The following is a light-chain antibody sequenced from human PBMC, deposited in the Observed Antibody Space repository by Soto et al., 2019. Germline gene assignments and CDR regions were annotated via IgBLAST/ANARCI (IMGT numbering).Light chain of an antibody. J-gene: IGKJ1*01. CDR1: QSISSW. Sequence: DIQLTQSPSTLSASVGDRVTITCRASQSISSWLAWYQQKPGKAPKVLIYKASSLESGVPSRFSGSGSGTEFTLTINTLQPEDFATYYCLQDYSYPWTFGQGTKVDIK. CDR3: LQDYSYPWT. V-gene: IGKV1-5*03. CDR2: KAS.